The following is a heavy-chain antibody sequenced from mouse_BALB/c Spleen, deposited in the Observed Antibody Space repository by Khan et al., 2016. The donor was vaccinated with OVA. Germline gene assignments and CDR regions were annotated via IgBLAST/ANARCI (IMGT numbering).Heavy chain of an antibody. V-gene: IGHV2-6*02. Sequence: QVQLKESGPGLVAPSQSLSITCTVSGFSLTSYGVHWVRQPPGKGLEWLVVIWSDGSTNYNSVLKSRLSISKDNSKSQVFLNMNSLQTDDTAIYYCARGLDGYSSLDAMDYWGQGTSVTGSS. CDR1: GFSLTSYG. J-gene: IGHJ4*01. D-gene: IGHD2-3*01. CDR3: ARGLDGYSSLDAMDY. CDR2: IWSDGST.